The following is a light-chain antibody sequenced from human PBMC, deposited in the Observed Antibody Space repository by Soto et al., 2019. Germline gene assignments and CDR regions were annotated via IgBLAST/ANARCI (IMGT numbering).Light chain of an antibody. Sequence: QSVLTQPPSVSGAPGPRVTISCTGSSSNIGAGYHVHWYQQLPGTAPKLLIYGNSNRPSGVPDRFSGSKSGTSASLAITGRRAEDEADYYCQSYDSSLSGWVFGGGTKVTVL. V-gene: IGLV1-40*01. CDR1: SSNIGAGYH. J-gene: IGLJ3*02. CDR3: QSYDSSLSGWV. CDR2: GNS.